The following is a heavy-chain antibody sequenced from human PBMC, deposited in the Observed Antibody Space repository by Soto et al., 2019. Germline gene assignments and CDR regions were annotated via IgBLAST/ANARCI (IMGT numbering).Heavy chain of an antibody. CDR1: GDSISNSDYY. Sequence: PSETLSLTCTVSGDSISNSDYYWNWIRQSPGKGLEWIASIDYSGSTYYNPSLKSRVTISADRSKNQFSLKLSSVTAADTAVYYCAGYGDSWFDPWGQGTLVTSPQ. V-gene: IGHV4-30-4*01. D-gene: IGHD4-17*01. CDR3: AGYGDSWFDP. J-gene: IGHJ5*02. CDR2: IDYSGST.